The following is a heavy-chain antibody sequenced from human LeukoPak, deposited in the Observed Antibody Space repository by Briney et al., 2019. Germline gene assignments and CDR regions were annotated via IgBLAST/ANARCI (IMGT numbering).Heavy chain of an antibody. CDR3: ATIAGITMVRGVITHNWFDP. CDR2: FDPEDGET. V-gene: IGHV1-24*01. D-gene: IGHD3-10*01. Sequence: ASVKVSCKVSGYTLTELSMHWVRQAPGKGLEWMGGFDPEDGETIYAQKFQGRVTMTEDTSTDTAYMELSSLRSEDTAVYYCATIAGITMVRGVITHNWFDPWGQGTLVTVSS. J-gene: IGHJ5*02. CDR1: GYTLTELS.